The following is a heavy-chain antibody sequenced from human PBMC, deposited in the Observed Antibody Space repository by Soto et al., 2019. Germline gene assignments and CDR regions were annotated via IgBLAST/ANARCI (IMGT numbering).Heavy chain of an antibody. J-gene: IGHJ6*02. Sequence: SETLSLTCTVSGGSISSYYWSWIRQPPGKGLEWIGYIYYSGSTNYNPSLKSRVTISVDTSKNQFSLKLSSVTAVDTAVYYCARRPAAAGPVRGYYYYGMDVWGQGTTVTVSS. CDR2: IYYSGST. D-gene: IGHD6-13*01. V-gene: IGHV4-59*01. CDR3: ARRPAAAGPVRGYYYYGMDV. CDR1: GGSISSYY.